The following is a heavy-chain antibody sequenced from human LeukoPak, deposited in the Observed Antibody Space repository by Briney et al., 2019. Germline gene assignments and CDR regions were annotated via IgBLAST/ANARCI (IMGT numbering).Heavy chain of an antibody. CDR1: GGTFSSYA. CDR2: IIPIFGTA. CDR3: AYRYGSGSLSYYYYGMDV. V-gene: IGHV1-69*06. J-gene: IGHJ6*04. Sequence: SVKVSCKASGGTFSSYAISWVRQAPGQGFEWMGGIIPIFGTANYAQKFQGRVTITADKSTSTAYMELSSLRSEDTAVYYCAYRYGSGSLSYYYYGMDVWGKGTTVTVSS. D-gene: IGHD3-10*01.